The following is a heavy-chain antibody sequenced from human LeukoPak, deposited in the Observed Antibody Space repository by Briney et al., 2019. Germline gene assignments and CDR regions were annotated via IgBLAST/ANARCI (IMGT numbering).Heavy chain of an antibody. CDR1: GFSLSTSGVG. J-gene: IGHJ4*02. V-gene: IGHV2-5*01. Sequence: SGPTLVKPTQTLTLTCTFSGFSLSTSGVGMGWIRQPPGKALEWLALIYWNDDKRYSPSLKSRLTITKDTSKNQVVLTMTNMDPVDTATYYCAHRLDDFWSGYYYFDYWGQGTLVTVSS. CDR2: IYWNDDK. D-gene: IGHD3-3*01. CDR3: AHRLDDFWSGYYYFDY.